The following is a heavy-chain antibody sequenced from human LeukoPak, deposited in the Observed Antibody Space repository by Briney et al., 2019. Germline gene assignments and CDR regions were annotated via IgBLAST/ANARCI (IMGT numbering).Heavy chain of an antibody. Sequence: SETLSLTCTVSGGSISSGGYYWRWIRQHPGKGLEWIGYIYYSGSTYYNPSLKSRVTISVDTSKNQFSLKLSSVTAADTAVYYCARDGMMVGTFDYWGQGTLVTVSS. J-gene: IGHJ4*02. CDR2: IYYSGST. CDR3: ARDGMMVGTFDY. D-gene: IGHD3-22*01. V-gene: IGHV4-31*03. CDR1: GGSISSGGYY.